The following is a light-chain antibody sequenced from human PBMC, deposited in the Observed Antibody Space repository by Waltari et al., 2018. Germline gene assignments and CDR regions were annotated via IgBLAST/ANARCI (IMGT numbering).Light chain of an antibody. CDR2: RAS. CDR3: QQHGTLPAT. J-gene: IGKJ1*01. CDR1: QSVVSSS. V-gene: IGKV3-20*01. Sequence: EIVLTPSPGTASLSPGEIVTLSCRASQSVVSSSLAWYQQKPGQAPRLVIYRASRRATGIPDRFSGSGSGTDFSLTISRLEPEDFAVYYCQQHGTLPATFGQGTKVEIK.